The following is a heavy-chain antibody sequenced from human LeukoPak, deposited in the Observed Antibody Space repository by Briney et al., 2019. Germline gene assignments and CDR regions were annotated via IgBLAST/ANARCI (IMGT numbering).Heavy chain of an antibody. CDR3: ARVLDLSKRGLDAFDI. D-gene: IGHD3-16*01. J-gene: IGHJ3*02. Sequence: PSETLSLTCTVSGGSISSYFWSWIRQPPGKGLEWIGYVYYSGSTNYNPSLESRVTISVDTSKKQFSLKLSSATAADTAVYYCARVLDLSKRGLDAFDIWGQGTMVTVSS. V-gene: IGHV4-59*01. CDR1: GGSISSYF. CDR2: VYYSGST.